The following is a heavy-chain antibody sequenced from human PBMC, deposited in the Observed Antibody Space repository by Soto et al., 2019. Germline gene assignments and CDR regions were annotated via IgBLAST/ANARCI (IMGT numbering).Heavy chain of an antibody. J-gene: IGHJ4*01. D-gene: IGHD6-6*01. V-gene: IGHV3-48*02. CDR2: ISSSSSTI. CDR1: GFTFSSYS. CDR3: SRERIAARPLHYFDY. Sequence: PGGSLRLSCAASGFTFSSYSMNWVRQAPGKGLEWVSYISSSSSTIYYADSVKGRFTISRDNAKNSLYLQMNSLRDEDTAVYYCSRERIAARPLHYFDYWGQGTLVTVSS.